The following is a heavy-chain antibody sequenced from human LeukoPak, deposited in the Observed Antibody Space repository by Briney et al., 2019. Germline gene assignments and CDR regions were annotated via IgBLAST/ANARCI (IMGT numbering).Heavy chain of an antibody. CDR1: GFTFSSYG. J-gene: IGHJ4*02. CDR2: ISSSGSI. Sequence: PGGSLRLSCVASGFTFSSYGMNWVRQAPGKGLEWVSYISSSGSIYYADSVKGRFTISRDKAKNSLYLQMNSLRDEDTAVYYCARRFDSWGQGTLVTVSS. V-gene: IGHV3-48*02. CDR3: ARRFDS.